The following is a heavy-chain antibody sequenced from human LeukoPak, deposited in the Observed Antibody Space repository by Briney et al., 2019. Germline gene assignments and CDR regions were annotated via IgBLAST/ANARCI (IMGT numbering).Heavy chain of an antibody. CDR3: AREQAYCGGDCYTAFDI. Sequence: SETLSLTCTVSGGSISSGSYYWSWIRQPAGKGLEWVGRIYTSGSTNYNPSLKSRVTMSVDTSKNQFSLKLSSVTAADTAVYYCAREQAYCGGDCYTAFDIWGQGTMVTVSS. V-gene: IGHV4-61*02. CDR1: GGSISSGSYY. J-gene: IGHJ3*02. D-gene: IGHD2-21*01. CDR2: IYTSGST.